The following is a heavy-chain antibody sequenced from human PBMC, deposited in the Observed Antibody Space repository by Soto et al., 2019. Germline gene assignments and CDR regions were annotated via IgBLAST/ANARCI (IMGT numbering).Heavy chain of an antibody. CDR3: AREGYYGSGSGNNYYYGMDV. CDR1: GGSISSYY. CDR2: IYYSGST. Sequence: SETLSLTCTVFGGSISSYYWSWSRQPPGKGLEWIGYIYYSGSTNYNPSLKSRVTISVDTSKNQFSLKLSSVTAADTAVYYCAREGYYGSGSGNNYYYGMDVWGQGTTVT. J-gene: IGHJ6*02. D-gene: IGHD3-10*01. V-gene: IGHV4-59*01.